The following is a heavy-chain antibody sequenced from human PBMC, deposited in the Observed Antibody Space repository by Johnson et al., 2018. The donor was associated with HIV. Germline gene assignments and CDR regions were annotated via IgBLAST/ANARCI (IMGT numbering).Heavy chain of an antibody. J-gene: IGHJ3*02. Sequence: EVQLVESGGGVVQPGRSLRLSCGVSGISVSVNHMSWVRQPPGKGLEWVSLIDSGGTTNYADSVKGRFTISRDISKNTLYLQMNSLRAEDTAVYYCARPLPAAYYAFDIWGQGTMVTVSS. CDR3: ARPLPAAYYAFDI. V-gene: IGHV3-66*04. D-gene: IGHD2-2*01. CDR1: GISVSVNH. CDR2: IDSGGTT.